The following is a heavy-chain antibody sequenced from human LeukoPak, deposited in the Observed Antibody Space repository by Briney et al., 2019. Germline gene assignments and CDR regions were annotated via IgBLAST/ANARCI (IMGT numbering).Heavy chain of an antibody. CDR2: IIPIFGTA. D-gene: IGHD1-26*01. J-gene: IGHJ6*03. CDR3: ARAGATNYYYYYMDV. CDR1: GGTFSSYA. V-gene: IGHV1-69*13. Sequence: GASVKVSCKASGGTFSSYAISWVRQAPGQGLEWMGGIIPIFGTANYAQKFQGRVTITADESTSTAYMELSSLRSGDTAVYYCARAGATNYYYYYMDVWGKGTTVTVSS.